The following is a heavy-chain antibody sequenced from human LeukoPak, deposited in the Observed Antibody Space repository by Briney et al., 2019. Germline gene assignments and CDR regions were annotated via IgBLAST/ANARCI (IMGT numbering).Heavy chain of an antibody. D-gene: IGHD2-2*01. V-gene: IGHV4-4*07. CDR3: ARVVPAATTEDYFDY. Sequence: PSETLSLTCTVSGGSISSYYWSWIRQPAGKGLEWIGRIYTSGSTNYNPSLKSRVTMSVDTSKNQFSLKLSSVTAADTAVYYCARVVPAATTEDYFDYWGQGTLVTVSS. CDR1: GGSISSYY. J-gene: IGHJ4*02. CDR2: IYTSGST.